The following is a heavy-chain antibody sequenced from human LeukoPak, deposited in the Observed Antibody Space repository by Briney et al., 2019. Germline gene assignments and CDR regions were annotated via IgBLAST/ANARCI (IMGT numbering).Heavy chain of an antibody. J-gene: IGHJ4*02. CDR2: IKQGGSEI. D-gene: IGHD3-10*01. CDR3: ARGGWSMVRGVGDLN. V-gene: IGHV3-7*01. CDR1: GFTFSNYW. Sequence: PGGSLRLSCAASGFTFSNYWMSWVRQAPGKGLEWVANIKQGGSEIYYVDSVGGRFTSSRDNARNSLYMQNNSLRAEDTAVYYCARGGWSMVRGVGDLNWGQGTLVTVSS.